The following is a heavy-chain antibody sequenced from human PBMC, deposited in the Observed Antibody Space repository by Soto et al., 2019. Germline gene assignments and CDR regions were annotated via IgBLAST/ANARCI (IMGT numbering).Heavy chain of an antibody. V-gene: IGHV4-4*07. D-gene: IGHD2-2*01. CDR1: GGSISSYY. CDR2: IYTSGST. J-gene: IGHJ4*02. Sequence: SETLSLTCTVSGGSISSYYWSWIRQPAGKGLEWIGRIYTSGSTNYNPSLKSRVTISVDTSKNQFSLKLSSVTAADTAVYYCARAPAGPTNPKKNYFDYWGQGTLVTVSS. CDR3: ARAPAGPTNPKKNYFDY.